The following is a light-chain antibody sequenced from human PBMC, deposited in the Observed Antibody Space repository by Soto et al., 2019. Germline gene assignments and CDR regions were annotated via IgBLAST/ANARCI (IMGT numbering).Light chain of an antibody. CDR1: QSVSSSY. J-gene: IGKJ2*01. Sequence: EIVLTQSPGTLSLSPGERATLSCRASQSVSSSYLAWYQQKPGQAPRLLIYGASSRANGIPDRFSGSGSGTDFTLTISRLEPVDFAVYYCQQYGGAPTTFGQGTKLEIK. CDR3: QQYGGAPTT. CDR2: GAS. V-gene: IGKV3-20*01.